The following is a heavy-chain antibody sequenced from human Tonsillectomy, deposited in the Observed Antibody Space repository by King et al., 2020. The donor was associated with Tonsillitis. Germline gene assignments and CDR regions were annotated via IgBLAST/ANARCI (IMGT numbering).Heavy chain of an antibody. CDR3: ARPYTTSFYYFDL. V-gene: IGHV4-59*08. Sequence: VQLQESGPGLVKPSETLSLTCTVSGGSISGDYWSWIRQPPGKGLEWIGYIYYSGSTNYNPSRKSRVTMSVDTSKNHFSLRLSSVTAADTAVYYCARPYTTSFYYFDLWGRGTLVTVSS. D-gene: IGHD6-6*01. CDR2: IYYSGST. CDR1: GGSISGDY. J-gene: IGHJ2*01.